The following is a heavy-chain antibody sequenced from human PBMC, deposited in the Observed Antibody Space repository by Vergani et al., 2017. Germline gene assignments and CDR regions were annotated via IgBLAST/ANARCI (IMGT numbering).Heavy chain of an antibody. D-gene: IGHD3-3*01. CDR1: GGSISSYY. V-gene: IGHV4-59*01. Sequence: QVQLQESGPGLVKPSETLSLTCTVSGGSISSYYWSWIRQPPGKGLEWIGYIYYSGSTNYNPSLKSRVTISVDTSKNQFSLKLSSVTAADTAVYYCARGGYYDFWSGYSMDYYYYGMDVWGQGP. J-gene: IGHJ6*02. CDR3: ARGGYYDFWSGYSMDYYYYGMDV. CDR2: IYYSGST.